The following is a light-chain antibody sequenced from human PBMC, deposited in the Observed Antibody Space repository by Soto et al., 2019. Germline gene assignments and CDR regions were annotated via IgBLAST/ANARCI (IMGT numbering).Light chain of an antibody. CDR2: VVS. V-gene: IGLV2-8*01. CDR1: SSDVGGSNY. CDR3: ASYAVNSGLL. Sequence: QSALTQPPSASGSPGQPVTISCTGTSSDVGGSNYVSWYQQHPGKAPKAMIYVVSKRRSGVPDRFSVSKSGNTASLTVSGLQAEDEADYYCASYAVNSGLLFGRGTKVTVL. J-gene: IGLJ2*01.